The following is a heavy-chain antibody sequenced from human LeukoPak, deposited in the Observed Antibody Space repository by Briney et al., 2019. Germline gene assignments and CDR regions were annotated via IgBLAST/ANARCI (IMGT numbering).Heavy chain of an antibody. CDR1: GYSFTNYW. CDR3: ARPGRDGGYSYGFDY. J-gene: IGHJ4*02. Sequence: GESLKISCKGSGYSFTNYWIAWVRQMPGKGLEWMGIIYPGDSETRYSPSFQGQVTISADKSITTAYLQWSSLKASDTAMYYCARPGRDGGYSYGFDYWGQGTLVTVSS. CDR2: IYPGDSET. D-gene: IGHD5-18*01. V-gene: IGHV5-51*01.